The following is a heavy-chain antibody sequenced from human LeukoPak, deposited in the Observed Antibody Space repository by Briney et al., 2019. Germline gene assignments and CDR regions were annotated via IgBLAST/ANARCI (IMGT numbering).Heavy chain of an antibody. CDR2: ISAYNGNT. Sequence: ASVKVSCKASGYTFTSYGISWVRQAPGQGLEWMGWISAYNGNTNYAHKLQGRVTMTIDTSTSTAYMELRSLRSDDTAVYYCARDLGYCSSTSCYRGAFDIWGQGTMVTVSS. D-gene: IGHD2-2*01. CDR3: ARDLGYCSSTSCYRGAFDI. CDR1: GYTFTSYG. V-gene: IGHV1-18*01. J-gene: IGHJ3*02.